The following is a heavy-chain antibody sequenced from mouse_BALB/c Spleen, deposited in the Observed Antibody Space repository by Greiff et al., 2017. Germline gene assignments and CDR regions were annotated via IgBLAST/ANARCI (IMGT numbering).Heavy chain of an antibody. CDR3: ARSITTATDYYAMDY. CDR2: INPSTGYT. V-gene: IGHV1-7*01. D-gene: IGHD1-2*01. Sequence: VQLQQSGAELAKPGASVKMSCKASGYTFTSYWMHWVKQRPGQGLEWIGYINPSTGYTEYNQKFKDKATLTADKSSSTAYMQLSSLTSEDSAVYYCARSITTATDYYAMDYWGQGTSVTVSS. CDR1: GYTFTSYW. J-gene: IGHJ4*01.